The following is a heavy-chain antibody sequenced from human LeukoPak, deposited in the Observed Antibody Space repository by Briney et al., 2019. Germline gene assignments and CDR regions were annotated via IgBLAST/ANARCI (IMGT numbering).Heavy chain of an antibody. J-gene: IGHJ4*02. V-gene: IGHV4-31*03. D-gene: IGHD3-3*01. Sequence: PSETLSLTCTVSGGSISSGGYYWSWIRQHPGKGLEWIGYIYYSGSTYYNPSLKSRVTISVDTSKNQFSLKLSSVTAADTAVYYCARGLYDFWSGRSTYFDYWGQGTLVTVSS. CDR2: IYYSGST. CDR3: ARGLYDFWSGRSTYFDY. CDR1: GGSISSGGYY.